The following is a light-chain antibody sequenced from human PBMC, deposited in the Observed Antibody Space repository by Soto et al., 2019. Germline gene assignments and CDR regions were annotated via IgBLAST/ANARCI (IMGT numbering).Light chain of an antibody. Sequence: EIVLTQSPGTLSLSPGERATLYCSASQSVSANYLAWYQQKPGQAPRLLIYGASSRAAGIPDRFRGSGSGTDFTLTITRLEPEDFAVYYCQQYGSSPWTFGQGTKVDIK. J-gene: IGKJ1*01. V-gene: IGKV3-20*01. CDR1: QSVSANY. CDR2: GAS. CDR3: QQYGSSPWT.